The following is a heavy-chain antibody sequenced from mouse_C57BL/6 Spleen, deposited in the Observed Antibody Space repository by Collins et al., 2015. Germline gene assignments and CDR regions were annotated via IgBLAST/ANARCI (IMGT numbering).Heavy chain of an antibody. V-gene: IGHV2-5*01. Sequence: QVQLKQSGPGLVQPSQSLSITCTVSGFSLTSYGVHWVRQSPGKGLEWLGVIWRGGSTDYNAAFMSRLSITKDNSKSQVFFKVNSLQADDTAIYYCVKNWNWDYYAMDYWGQGTSVTVSS. CDR3: VKNWNWDYYAMDY. D-gene: IGHD4-1*01. CDR2: IWRGGST. J-gene: IGHJ4*01. CDR1: GFSLTSYG.